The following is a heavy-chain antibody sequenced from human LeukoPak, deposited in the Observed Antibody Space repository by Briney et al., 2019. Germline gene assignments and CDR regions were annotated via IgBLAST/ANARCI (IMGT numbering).Heavy chain of an antibody. CDR1: GDSISSGGNY. D-gene: IGHD3-9*01. J-gene: IGHJ4*02. CDR3: ARHGDYDILTGYSYYFDH. V-gene: IGHV4-30-2*06. Sequence: SETLSLTCTVSGDSISSGGNYWSWIRQSPGKGLEWIGYIHHSGNHYNNPSLTSRVTISMDRTKNQFSLNLTSVTAADTAVYYCARHGDYDILTGYSYYFDHWGQGTLVTVSS. CDR2: IHHSGNH.